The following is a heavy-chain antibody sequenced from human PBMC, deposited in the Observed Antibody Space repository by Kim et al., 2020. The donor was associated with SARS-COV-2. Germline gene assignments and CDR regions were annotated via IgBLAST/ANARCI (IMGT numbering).Heavy chain of an antibody. CDR2: ISNSGSTI. CDR1: GFTFSDYY. Sequence: GGSLRRSCAASGFTFSDYYLSWIRQAPGKGLEWVSYISNSGSTIYYAGSVKGRFAISRDNAKNSLYLHMNSLRAEDTAVYYCARDRRYDILTGLLEARTLDYWGQGTLVTVSS. V-gene: IGHV3-11*01. CDR3: ARDRRYDILTGLLEARTLDY. D-gene: IGHD3-9*01. J-gene: IGHJ4*02.